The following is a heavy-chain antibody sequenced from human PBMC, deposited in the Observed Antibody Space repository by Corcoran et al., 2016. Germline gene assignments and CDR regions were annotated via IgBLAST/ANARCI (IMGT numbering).Heavy chain of an antibody. CDR3: AGGPHGDYVFDY. CDR1: GFTVSGNY. D-gene: IGHD4-17*01. J-gene: IGHJ4*02. CDR2: IYTGGGT. Sequence: EVQLVEAGGGLIQPGGSLRLSCAASGFTVSGNYMNWVRQAPGKGLEWVSFIYTGGGTYYADSVKGRFTISRDNSKTTLFLQMNNLRAEDTAVYYCAGGPHGDYVFDYWGQGTLVTVSS. V-gene: IGHV3-53*01.